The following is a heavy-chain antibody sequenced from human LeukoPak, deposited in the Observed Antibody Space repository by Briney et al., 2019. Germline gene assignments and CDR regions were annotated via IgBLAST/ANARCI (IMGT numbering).Heavy chain of an antibody. CDR2: INPDSGGT. CDR1: GNTFTGYY. J-gene: IGHJ5*02. Sequence: ASVKVSCKASGNTFTGYYMHWVRQAPGQGLEWMGWINPDSGGTNYQGRVTMTRDTSISTAYMKLSRLRSDDTAVYYCARGGPPKTWIQLWGWFDPWGQGTLVTVSS. CDR3: ARGGPPKTWIQLWGWFDP. V-gene: IGHV1-2*02. D-gene: IGHD5-18*01.